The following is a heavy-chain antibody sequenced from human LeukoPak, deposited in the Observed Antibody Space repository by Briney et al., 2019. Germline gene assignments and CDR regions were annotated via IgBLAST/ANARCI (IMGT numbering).Heavy chain of an antibody. J-gene: IGHJ4*02. D-gene: IGHD6-13*01. CDR2: ISNGGNNT. Sequence: PGRSLRLSCAASGFTFRRYGMHWVHQTPGKGLEWVALISNGGNNTYYADSVEGRFTVSRDNSKNTMYLQMISLKPEDTGVYYCVRVLAAAGTEAFDYWGQGSLVTVSS. CDR1: GFTFRRYG. V-gene: IGHV3-30*03. CDR3: VRVLAAAGTEAFDY.